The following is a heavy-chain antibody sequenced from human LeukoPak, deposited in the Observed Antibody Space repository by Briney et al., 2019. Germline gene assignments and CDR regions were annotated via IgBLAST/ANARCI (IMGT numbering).Heavy chain of an antibody. CDR2: IDWDDDK. V-gene: IGHV2-70*11. J-gene: IGHJ6*04. Sequence: SGPALLNPTQTLTLTCTFSGFSLNSDSDGMSVSWIRQPPGKALEWLARIDWDDDKYYSTSLKTRLSISKDTSKNQVVLTMTNMDPVDTATYYCARTPNGSLDVWGKGTTVTVSS. CDR1: GFSLNSDSDGMS. CDR3: ARTPNGSLDV.